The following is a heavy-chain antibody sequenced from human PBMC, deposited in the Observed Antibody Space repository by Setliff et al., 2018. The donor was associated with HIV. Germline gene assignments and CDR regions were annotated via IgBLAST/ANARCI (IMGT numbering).Heavy chain of an antibody. CDR1: GGSVGSGSYY. D-gene: IGHD4-17*01. V-gene: IGHV4-61*01. J-gene: IGHJ4*02. CDR3: ARDPPGYGDSNDY. Sequence: SETLSLTCTVSGGSVGSGSYYWSWIRQSPGKGLEWIGYIYYSGITTYNPSLKSRVTISIDTSKNQFSLRLHPVTAADTAVYYCARDPPGYGDSNDYWGQGTLVTVSS. CDR2: IYYSGIT.